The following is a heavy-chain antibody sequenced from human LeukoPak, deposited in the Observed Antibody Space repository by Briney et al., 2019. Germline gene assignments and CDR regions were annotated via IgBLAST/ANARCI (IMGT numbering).Heavy chain of an antibody. CDR2: FDPEDGET. Sequence: ASVKVSCKVSGYTLTELSMHWVRQAPGKGLEWMGGFDPEDGETIYAQKFQGRVTMTEDTSTSTAYMELRSPRSDDTAVYYCARAQLPPRACFDYWGQGTLVTVSS. D-gene: IGHD5-18*01. CDR3: ARAQLPPRACFDY. CDR1: GYTLTELS. V-gene: IGHV1-24*01. J-gene: IGHJ4*02.